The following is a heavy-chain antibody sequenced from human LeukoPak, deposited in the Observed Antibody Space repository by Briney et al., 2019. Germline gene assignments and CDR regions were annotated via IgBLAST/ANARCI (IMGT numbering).Heavy chain of an antibody. V-gene: IGHV3-7*03. CDR2: IKQDGSEK. Sequence: GGSLRLSCAASGFTFSSYAMSWVRQAPGKGLEWVANIKQDGSEKYYVDSVKGRFTISRDNAKNSLYLQMNSLRAEDTAVYYCARLQRQPHAYFDYWGQGTLVTVSS. CDR1: GFTFSSYA. J-gene: IGHJ4*02. D-gene: IGHD6-13*01. CDR3: ARLQRQPHAYFDY.